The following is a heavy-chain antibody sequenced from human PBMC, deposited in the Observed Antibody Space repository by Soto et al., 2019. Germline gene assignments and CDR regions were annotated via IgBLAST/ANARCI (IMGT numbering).Heavy chain of an antibody. J-gene: IGHJ4*02. Sequence: PSETLSLTCTVSGGSVSSGSYYWSWIRQPPGKGLEWIGYIYYSGSTNYNPSLKSRVTISVDTSKNQFSLKLSSVTAADTAVYYCARVPRRDGYNYFDYWGQGTLVTVSS. V-gene: IGHV4-61*01. CDR2: IYYSGST. CDR1: GGSVSSGSYY. CDR3: ARVPRRDGYNYFDY. D-gene: IGHD5-12*01.